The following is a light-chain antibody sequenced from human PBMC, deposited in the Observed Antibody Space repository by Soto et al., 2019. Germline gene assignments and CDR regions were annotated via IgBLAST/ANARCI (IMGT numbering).Light chain of an antibody. J-gene: IGKJ4*01. CDR1: QGISTY. Sequence: DIQMTQSPSSLSASVGDRVTITCRASQGISTYLNWYQQKPGKAPNLLIYAASSLQGGVPSRFSGSGSGTDFTLTISSLQPEDFATYYCQQNFNMPLSFGGGTKVESK. CDR2: AAS. CDR3: QQNFNMPLS. V-gene: IGKV1-39*01.